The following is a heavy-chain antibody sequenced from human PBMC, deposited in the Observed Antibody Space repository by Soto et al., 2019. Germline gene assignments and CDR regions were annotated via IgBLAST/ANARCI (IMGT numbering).Heavy chain of an antibody. CDR2: IYYSGST. J-gene: IGHJ6*03. Sequence: SETLSLTCTVSGGSISSYYWSWIRQPPGKGLEWIGYIYYSGSTNYNPSLKSRVTISVDTSKNQFSLKLSSVTAADTAVYYCARTDIVVVPAAQYYYYYMDVWGKGTTVTVSS. CDR1: GGSISSYY. D-gene: IGHD2-2*01. CDR3: ARTDIVVVPAAQYYYYYMDV. V-gene: IGHV4-59*01.